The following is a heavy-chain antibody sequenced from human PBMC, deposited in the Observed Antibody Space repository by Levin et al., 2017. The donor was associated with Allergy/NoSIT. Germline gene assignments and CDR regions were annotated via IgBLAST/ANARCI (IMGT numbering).Heavy chain of an antibody. CDR3: ARDNWTHTGTRAGTDV. Sequence: GGSLRLSCVASGFTFSDYAMHWARQAPGRGLEWVAVISYNGNIKYNADSVQGRFTISRSNSNNTLYLQMNSLRVEDTGVYYCARDNWTHTGTRAGTDVWGQGTTVTVSS. V-gene: IGHV3-30*04. J-gene: IGHJ6*01. CDR1: GFTFSDYA. CDR2: ISYNGNIK. D-gene: IGHD1-20*01.